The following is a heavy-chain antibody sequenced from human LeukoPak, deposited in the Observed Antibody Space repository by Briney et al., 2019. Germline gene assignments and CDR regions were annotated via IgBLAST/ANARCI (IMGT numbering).Heavy chain of an antibody. J-gene: IGHJ4*02. D-gene: IGHD2-2*01. CDR2: IYYSGST. CDR3: ARPQGFQLLDFEY. Sequence: PSETLSLTCTVSGGSISSYYWGWIRQPPGKGLEWIGSIYYSGSTYYNPSLKSRVTISVDTSKNQFSLKLSSVTAADTAVYYCARPQGFQLLDFEYWGQGTLDTVSS. CDR1: GGSISSYY. V-gene: IGHV4-39*01.